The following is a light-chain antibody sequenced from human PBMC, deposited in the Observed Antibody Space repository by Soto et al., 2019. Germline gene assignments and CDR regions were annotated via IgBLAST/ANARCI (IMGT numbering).Light chain of an antibody. J-gene: IGLJ2*01. CDR2: FDS. CDR1: NIGSKS. Sequence: SYELTQPPSVSVAPGKTATISCGGDNIGSKSVHWYQQKPGQAPVLIIYFDSDRPSGIPERFSGSTSGNTATLTISRVEGGDEADYFCQVWDSSSDHVVFGGGTKVTVL. CDR3: QVWDSSSDHVV. V-gene: IGLV3-21*04.